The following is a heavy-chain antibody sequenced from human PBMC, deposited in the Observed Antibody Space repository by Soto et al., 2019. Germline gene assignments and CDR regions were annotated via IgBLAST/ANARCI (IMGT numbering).Heavy chain of an antibody. J-gene: IGHJ4*02. V-gene: IGHV3-23*01. CDR1: GFTFSSYA. CDR3: AKGRRKLWFGETPNFDY. Sequence: EVQLLESGGGLVQPGGSLRLSCAASGFTFSSYAMSWVRQAPGKGLEWVSAISGSGGSTYYADSVKGRFTISRDNSKNTLYLQMNSLRAADTAVYYCAKGRRKLWFGETPNFDYWGQGTLVTVSS. CDR2: ISGSGGST. D-gene: IGHD3-10*01.